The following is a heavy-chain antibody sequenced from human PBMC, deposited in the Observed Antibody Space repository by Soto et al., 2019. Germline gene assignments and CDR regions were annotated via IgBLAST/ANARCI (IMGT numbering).Heavy chain of an antibody. J-gene: IGHJ1*01. CDR3: VRDSCAKLSSS. V-gene: IGHV1-69*01. D-gene: IGHD6-13*01. CDR1: GGTFSSYR. Sequence: QVQLVQSGAEVKKPGSSVKVSCMASGGTFSSYRINWVRQAPGKGLEWVGGIVPIYRTADYAQKFQGRVTITADESARTSYMELRSLKSRATAGYYGVRDSCAKLSSSWGQGTLVTVSS. CDR2: IVPIYRTA.